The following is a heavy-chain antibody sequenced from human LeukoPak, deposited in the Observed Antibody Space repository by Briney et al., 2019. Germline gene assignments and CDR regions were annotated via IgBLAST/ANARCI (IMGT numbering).Heavy chain of an antibody. D-gene: IGHD6-13*01. CDR2: MRYDGSEK. CDR3: ARDIEAAGLFLDY. CDR1: GFTLSSYW. V-gene: IGHV3-7*01. Sequence: GGALRLSCASSGFTLSSYWMSWVRQAPGKGLEGVANMRYDGSEKYYVDSVKGRFTISRDNDKNSLYLQMHSLRAEDTAVYYCARDIEAAGLFLDYWGQGTLVTVSS. J-gene: IGHJ4*02.